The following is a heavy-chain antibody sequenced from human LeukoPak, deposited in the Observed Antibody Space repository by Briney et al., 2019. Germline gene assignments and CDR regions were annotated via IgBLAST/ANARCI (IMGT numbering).Heavy chain of an antibody. J-gene: IGHJ4*02. CDR1: GDSIGSNRDY. CDR2: TYHRGRT. D-gene: IGHD3-10*01. V-gene: IGHV4-39*07. Sequence: SEALSLTCSVSGDSIGSNRDYWGWLRQPPGTGLEWIGNTYHRGRTNYNPSLKSRVTISADTSKNQFSLKLSSVTAADTAVYYCARDRDYYKSGSHASTLDYWGQGSLVTVSS. CDR3: ARDRDYYKSGSHASTLDY.